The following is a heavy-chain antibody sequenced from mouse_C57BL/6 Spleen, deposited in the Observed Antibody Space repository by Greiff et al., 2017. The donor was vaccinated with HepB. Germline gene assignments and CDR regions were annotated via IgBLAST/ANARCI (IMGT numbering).Heavy chain of an antibody. V-gene: IGHV1-52*01. Sequence: QVQLKESGAELVRPGSSVKLSCKASGYTFTSYWMHWVKQRPIQGLEWIGNIDPSDSETHYNQKFKDKATLTVDKSSSTAYMQLSSLTSEDSAVYYCARGTPYFDVWGTGTTVTVSS. D-gene: IGHD3-3*01. CDR3: ARGTPYFDV. CDR2: IDPSDSET. CDR1: GYTFTSYW. J-gene: IGHJ1*03.